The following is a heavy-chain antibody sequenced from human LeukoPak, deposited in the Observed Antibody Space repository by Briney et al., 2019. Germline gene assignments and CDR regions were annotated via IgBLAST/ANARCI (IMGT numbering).Heavy chain of an antibody. CDR1: GGSFSGYY. CDR2: INHSGST. V-gene: IGHV4-34*01. J-gene: IGHJ4*02. CDR3: ARAGRLPFDY. Sequence: SETLSLTCAVYGGSFSGYYWSWIRQPPGKGLEWIGEINHSGSTNYNPSLKSRVTISVDTSKNQFSLKLSSVTAADTAMYYCARAGRLPFDYWGQGTLVTVSS. D-gene: IGHD6-25*01.